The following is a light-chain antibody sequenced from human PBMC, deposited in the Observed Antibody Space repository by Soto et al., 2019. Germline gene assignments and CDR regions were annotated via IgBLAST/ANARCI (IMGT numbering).Light chain of an antibody. CDR3: SSYTSSSTLDV. Sequence: QSALTQPASVSGSPGQSITISCTGTSSDVGGYNYVSWYQQHPGKAPKLMIYDVSNRPSGVPNRFSGSKSGNTASLTISGLQAEDEADYYCSSYTSSSTLDVFGGGTKVTVL. V-gene: IGLV2-14*01. CDR1: SSDVGGYNY. J-gene: IGLJ2*01. CDR2: DVS.